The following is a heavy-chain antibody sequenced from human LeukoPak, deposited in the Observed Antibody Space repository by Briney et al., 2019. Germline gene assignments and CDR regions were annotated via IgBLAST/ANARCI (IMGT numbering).Heavy chain of an antibody. D-gene: IGHD2-15*01. Sequence: SETLSLTCTVSGGSVSSTSYYWSWIRQPPGKGLEWIGYIYYSGSTNYNPSLKSRVTISVDMSKNQFSLKLSSVTAADTAVYYCARSPRMLLGTFDFRAQGTLVTVSS. CDR2: IYYSGST. CDR1: GGSVSSTSYY. J-gene: IGHJ4*02. V-gene: IGHV4-61*01. CDR3: ARSPRMLLGTFDF.